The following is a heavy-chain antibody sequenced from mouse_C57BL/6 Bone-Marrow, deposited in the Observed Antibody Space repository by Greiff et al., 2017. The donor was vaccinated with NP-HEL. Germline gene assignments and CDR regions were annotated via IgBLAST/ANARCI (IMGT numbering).Heavy chain of an antibody. Sequence: EVQLVESGGGLVQPGGSLKLSCAASGFTFSDYGMAWVRQAPRKGPEWVAFISNLAYSIYYAATVTGRFPISRANAKNTLYLEMSSLRSEDTAMYYCARHRIYYYGSSLYYAMDYWGQGTSVTVSS. CDR3: ARHRIYYYGSSLYYAMDY. V-gene: IGHV5-15*01. CDR2: ISNLAYSI. J-gene: IGHJ4*01. D-gene: IGHD1-1*01. CDR1: GFTFSDYG.